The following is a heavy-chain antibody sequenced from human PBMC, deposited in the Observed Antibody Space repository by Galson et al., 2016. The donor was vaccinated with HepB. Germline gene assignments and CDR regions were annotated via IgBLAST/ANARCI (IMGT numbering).Heavy chain of an antibody. CDR2: ISHDGDTK. D-gene: IGHD1-26*01. V-gene: IGHV3-30*04. J-gene: IGHJ4*02. CDR3: ARDPILGAPDYFDY. Sequence: SLRLSCAASGFNFNNYPMHWVRQAPGKGLEWVSVISHDGDTKYYADSVKGRFTISRDDSKNTLYLQVIGLRAEDTAVYYCARDPILGAPDYFDYWGQGTLVTVSS. CDR1: GFNFNNYP.